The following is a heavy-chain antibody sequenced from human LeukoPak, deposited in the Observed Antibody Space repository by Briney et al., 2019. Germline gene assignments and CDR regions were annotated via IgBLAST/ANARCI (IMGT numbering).Heavy chain of an antibody. Sequence: PGGSLRLSCAASGFTVSSNYMSWVRQAPGKGLEWVSVIYSGGSTYYADSVKGRFTISRDNSKSTLYLQMNSLRAEDTAVYYCAREYSYGPFDYWGQGTLVTVSS. CDR3: AREYSYGPFDY. V-gene: IGHV3-53*05. CDR1: GFTVSSNY. D-gene: IGHD5-18*01. J-gene: IGHJ4*02. CDR2: IYSGGST.